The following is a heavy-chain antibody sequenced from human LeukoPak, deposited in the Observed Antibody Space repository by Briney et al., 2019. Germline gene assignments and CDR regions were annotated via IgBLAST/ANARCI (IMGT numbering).Heavy chain of an antibody. Sequence: GGSLRLSCAASGFTFSSYSMNWVRQAPGKGLEWVSSISSSYIYYADSVKGRFTISRDNAKNSLYLQMSSLRAEDTAVYYCASAPVAGMEAGWGQGTLVTVSS. V-gene: IGHV3-21*01. CDR1: GFTFSSYS. D-gene: IGHD6-19*01. CDR3: ASAPVAGMEAG. J-gene: IGHJ4*02. CDR2: ISSSYI.